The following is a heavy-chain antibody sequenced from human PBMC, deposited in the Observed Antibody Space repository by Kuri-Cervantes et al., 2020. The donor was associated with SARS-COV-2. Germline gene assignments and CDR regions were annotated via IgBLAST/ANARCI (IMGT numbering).Heavy chain of an antibody. Sequence: GSLRLSCTVSGGSISSYYWSWIRQSAGKGLEWIGLMHASGGTKYNPSLKSRVTMSVDTSKNQLSLKLRSVAAADTAVYYCATVGYSYASQGYYYYYYMDVWGKGTTVTVSS. V-gene: IGHV4-4*07. D-gene: IGHD5-18*01. CDR2: MHASGGT. CDR1: GGSISSYY. J-gene: IGHJ6*03. CDR3: ATVGYSYASQGYYYYYYMDV.